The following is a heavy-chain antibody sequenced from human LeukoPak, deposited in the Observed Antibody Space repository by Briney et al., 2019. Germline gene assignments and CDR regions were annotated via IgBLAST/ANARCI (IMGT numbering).Heavy chain of an antibody. CDR2: IYSGGST. Sequence: GGSLRLSCAASGFTFSNAWMSWARQAPGKGLEWVSIIYSGGSTYYADSVKGRFIISRDNSKNTLYLQMNSLRAEDTAVYYCAKLVGDTVWGQGTLVTVSS. J-gene: IGHJ4*02. CDR1: GFTFSNAW. V-gene: IGHV3-53*01. D-gene: IGHD1-26*01. CDR3: AKLVGDTV.